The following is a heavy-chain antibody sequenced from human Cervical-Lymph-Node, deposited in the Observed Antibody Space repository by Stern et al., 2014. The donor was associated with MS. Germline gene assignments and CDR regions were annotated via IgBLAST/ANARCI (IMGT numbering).Heavy chain of an antibody. CDR3: ARSDRLWGSFDY. Sequence: QVQLQESGPGLVKPSQTLSLTCTVSGASISTVGYYWSWIRQHPGKGLEWIGYISYVGRNYYNTALKSRVSISVDTSKNQFSLNLSSVTAADTALYYCARSDRLWGSFDYWGQGTLVTVSS. J-gene: IGHJ4*02. V-gene: IGHV4-31*03. D-gene: IGHD3-16*01. CDR2: ISYVGRN. CDR1: GASISTVGYY.